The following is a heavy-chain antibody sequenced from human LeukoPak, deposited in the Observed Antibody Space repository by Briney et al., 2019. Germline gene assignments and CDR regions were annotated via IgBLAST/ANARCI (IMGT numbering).Heavy chain of an antibody. D-gene: IGHD5-12*01. V-gene: IGHV3-30*02. Sequence: AGGSLRLSCAASGFTFSSYGMHWVRQAPGKGLEWVAFIRYDGSNKYYADSVKGRFTISRDNSKNTLYLQMNSLRAEDTAVYYCATDTLSGYDYRLYYYYGMDVWGQGTTVTVSS. J-gene: IGHJ6*02. CDR2: IRYDGSNK. CDR1: GFTFSSYG. CDR3: ATDTLSGYDYRLYYYYGMDV.